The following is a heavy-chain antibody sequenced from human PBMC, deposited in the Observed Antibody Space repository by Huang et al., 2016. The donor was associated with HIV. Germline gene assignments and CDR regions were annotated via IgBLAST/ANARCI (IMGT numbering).Heavy chain of an antibody. J-gene: IGHJ4*02. CDR1: GFTFDGFW. CDR2: INQDGSDA. Sequence: QLMEAGGGLVRPGGSLRLSCGVSGFTFDGFWISWVRQAPGKGLEWVANINQDGSDAYYVESVRGRFTISRDNSKNSLYLQMNGLTDEDTAMYFCARDGPEYSNYLDFWGPGTLVTV. V-gene: IGHV3-7*01. CDR3: ARDGPEYSNYLDF. D-gene: IGHD4-4*01.